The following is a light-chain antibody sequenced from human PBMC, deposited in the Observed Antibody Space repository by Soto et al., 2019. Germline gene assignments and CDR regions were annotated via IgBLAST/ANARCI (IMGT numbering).Light chain of an antibody. CDR1: QSVTSNY. Sequence: EIVLTQSPGTLSLSPGERVTLSCGASQSVTSNYLAWYQQKPGQAPRLLIFGASTRATGIPDRFSGSGSGTDFTLTISRLEPEDFAVYYCQHYYTSYTTFGQGTKVEIK. CDR3: QHYYTSYTT. J-gene: IGKJ1*01. CDR2: GAS. V-gene: IGKV3-20*01.